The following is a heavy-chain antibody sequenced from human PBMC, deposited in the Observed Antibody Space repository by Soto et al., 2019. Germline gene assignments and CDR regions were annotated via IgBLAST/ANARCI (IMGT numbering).Heavy chain of an antibody. D-gene: IGHD3-10*01. V-gene: IGHV3-23*01. CDR1: GFTLSRYV. Sequence: GGSLRLSCAASGFTLSRYVMSWVRQAPGKGLEWVSVISGSGGGAFYADSVKGRFTISRDNSKNTLYLKMRSLRAEDSAVYYCARPGGDYFYNHMDVWGKGTTVTVSS. CDR3: ARPGGDYFYNHMDV. J-gene: IGHJ6*03. CDR2: ISGSGGGA.